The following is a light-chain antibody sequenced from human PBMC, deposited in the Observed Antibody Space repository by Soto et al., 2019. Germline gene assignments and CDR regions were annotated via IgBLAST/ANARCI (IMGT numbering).Light chain of an antibody. J-gene: IGLJ3*02. CDR3: SSWDDSLRGWM. Sequence: QPVLTQPPSVSGTPGQRVTISCSGSSSNVESNHVHWYQQLPGTAPKLLISDNSQRPSGVPDRFSGSKSGTSASLAITGLRSEDEADYYCSSWDDSLRGWMFGGGTKLTVL. CDR1: SSNVESNH. V-gene: IGLV1-47*02. CDR2: DNS.